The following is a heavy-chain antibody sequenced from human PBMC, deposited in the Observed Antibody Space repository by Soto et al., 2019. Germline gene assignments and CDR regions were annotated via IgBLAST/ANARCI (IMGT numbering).Heavy chain of an antibody. J-gene: IGHJ3*02. V-gene: IGHV1-69*02. CDR1: GGTFSSYT. Sequence: QVQLVQSGAEVKKPGSSVKVSCKASGGTFSSYTISWVRQAPGQGLEWMGRVIPILGIANYAQKFQGRVTITADKCTSTAYMELSSLRSEDAAVYDGARTYDSSGFHAFDIWGQGTMVTVSS. CDR3: ARTYDSSGFHAFDI. CDR2: VIPILGIA. D-gene: IGHD3-22*01.